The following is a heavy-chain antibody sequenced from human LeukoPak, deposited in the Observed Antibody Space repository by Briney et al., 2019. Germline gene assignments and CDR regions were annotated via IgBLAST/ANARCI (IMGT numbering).Heavy chain of an antibody. J-gene: IGHJ6*02. CDR3: ARDRAQYYYGSGSYRPYYYYGMDV. V-gene: IGHV3-11*05. Sequence: GGSLRLSCAASGFTFSDYYMSWIRQAPGKGLEWVSYISSSSSYTNYADSVKGRFTISRDNVKNSLYLQMNSLRAEDTAVYYCARDRAQYYYGSGSYRPYYYYGMDVWGQGTTVTVSS. CDR1: GFTFSDYY. D-gene: IGHD3-10*01. CDR2: ISSSSSYT.